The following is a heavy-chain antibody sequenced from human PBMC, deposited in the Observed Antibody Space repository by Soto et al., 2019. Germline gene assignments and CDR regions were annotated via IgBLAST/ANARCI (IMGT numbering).Heavy chain of an antibody. V-gene: IGHV4-34*01. CDR2: INHSGST. CDR1: GGSFSGYY. CDR3: ARASNIVVVVAATQTHFDY. J-gene: IGHJ4*02. Sequence: SETLSLTCAVYGGSFSGYYWSWIRQPPGKGLEWIGEINHSGSTNYNPSLKSRVTISVDTSKNQFSLKLSSVTAADTAVYYCARASNIVVVVAATQTHFDYWGQGTLVTVSS. D-gene: IGHD2-15*01.